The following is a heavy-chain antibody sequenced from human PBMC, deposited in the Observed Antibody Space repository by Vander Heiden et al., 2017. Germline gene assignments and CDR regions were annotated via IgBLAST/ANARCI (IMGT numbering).Heavy chain of an antibody. J-gene: IGHJ4*02. V-gene: IGHV3-74*01. CDR1: GFTFSSYW. D-gene: IGHD1-26*01. Sequence: EHLVESGGALVQPGGSLRLSCAASGFTFSSYWMHWVRQAPGKGLVWVARINSDGSTTTYADSVKGRFSISRDNAKNTLYLQVNSLRAEDTGVYYCARRVGATWYYFDYWGQGTLVAGSS. CDR3: ARRVGATWYYFDY. CDR2: INSDGSTT.